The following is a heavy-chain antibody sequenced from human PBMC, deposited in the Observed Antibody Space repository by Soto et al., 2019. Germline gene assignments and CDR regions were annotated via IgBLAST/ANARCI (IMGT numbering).Heavy chain of an antibody. D-gene: IGHD6-6*01. CDR2: TYYRSKWTN. CDR3: VRGYSSSFED. CDR1: GYSVSSTSAS. V-gene: IGHV6-1*01. J-gene: IGHJ4*02. Sequence: SQTLSLTCAISGYSVSSTSASWNWIRQSPWRGLEWLGRTYYRSKWTNDYAVSVKSRITINPDTSKNQFSLQLSSVTPEDTAMYYCVRGYSSSFEDWGQGTLVT.